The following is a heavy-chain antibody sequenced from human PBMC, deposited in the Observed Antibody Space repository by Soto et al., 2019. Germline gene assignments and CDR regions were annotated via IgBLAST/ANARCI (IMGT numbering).Heavy chain of an antibody. D-gene: IGHD3-22*01. CDR3: AKDEDLYYDSSGGSKGYYGMDV. CDR1: GFTFDDYA. J-gene: IGHJ6*02. CDR2: ISGNSGSI. V-gene: IGHV3-9*01. Sequence: PGGSLRLSCAASGFTFDDYAMHWVRQAPGKGLEWVSGISGNSGSIGYADSVKGRVTISRDNAKNSLYLQMNRLRAEDTALYYCAKDEDLYYDSSGGSKGYYGMDVWGQGTPVTVSS.